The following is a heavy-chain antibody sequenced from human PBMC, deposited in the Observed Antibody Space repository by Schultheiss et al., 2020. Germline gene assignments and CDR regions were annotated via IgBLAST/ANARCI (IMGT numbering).Heavy chain of an antibody. CDR2: IKQDGSEK. J-gene: IGHJ6*02. V-gene: IGHV3-7*03. D-gene: IGHD5-18*01. CDR1: GFTFSSYW. CDR3: AKDRDSYGLDYYYYYGMDV. Sequence: GGSLRLSCAASGFTFSSYWMSWVRQAPGKGLEWVANIKQDGSEKYYVDSVKGRFTISRDNAKNSLYLQMNSLRAEDTALYYCAKDRDSYGLDYYYYYGMDVWGQGTTVTVSS.